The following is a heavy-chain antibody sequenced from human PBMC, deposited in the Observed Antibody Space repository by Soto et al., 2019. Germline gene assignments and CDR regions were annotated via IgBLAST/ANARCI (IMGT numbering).Heavy chain of an antibody. Sequence: QVQLQESGPGLVKPSETLSLTCTVSGGSISSYYWSWIRQPPGKGLEWIGYIYYSGSTNYNPSLKSRVTISVDTSKNQFSLKLSSVTAADTAAYYCARDSVAAYGMDVWGQGTTVTVSS. V-gene: IGHV4-59*01. CDR1: GGSISSYY. CDR2: IYYSGST. J-gene: IGHJ6*02. CDR3: ARDSVAAYGMDV.